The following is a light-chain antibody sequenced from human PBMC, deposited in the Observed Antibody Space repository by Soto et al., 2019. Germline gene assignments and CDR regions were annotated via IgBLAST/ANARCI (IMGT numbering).Light chain of an antibody. J-gene: IGLJ2*01. CDR2: EVN. Sequence: QSALTQPASVSGSPGQSITLSCTGTSSDVGVFHYVSWYQQHPGKAPKLIIYEVNNRPSGVSNRFSGSKSGNTASLTISGPQAEDEADYYCSSYTTSSTVVFGGGTQLTVL. CDR3: SSYTTSSTVV. V-gene: IGLV2-14*01. CDR1: SSDVGVFHY.